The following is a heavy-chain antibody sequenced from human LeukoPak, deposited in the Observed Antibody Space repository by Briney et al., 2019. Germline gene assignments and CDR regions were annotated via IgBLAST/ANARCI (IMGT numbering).Heavy chain of an antibody. CDR3: ARRVGYCSSTSCFYFDY. J-gene: IGHJ4*02. D-gene: IGHD2-2*01. V-gene: IGHV4-39*01. CDR1: GGSISSSSYY. Sequence: ASETLSLTCTVSGGSISSSSYYWGWIRQPPGKGLEWIGSIYYSGSTYYNPSLKSRVTISVDTSKNQFSLKLSSVTAADTAVYYCARRVGYCSSTSCFYFDYWGQGTLVTVSS. CDR2: IYYSGST.